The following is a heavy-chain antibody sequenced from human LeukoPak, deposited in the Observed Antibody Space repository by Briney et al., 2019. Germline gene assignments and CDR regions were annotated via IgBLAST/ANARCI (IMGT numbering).Heavy chain of an antibody. J-gene: IGHJ4*02. V-gene: IGHV1-2*02. CDR1: GYTFTGYY. CDR2: INPNSGGT. D-gene: IGHD2-2*01. Sequence: ASVKVSCKASGYTFTGYYMHWVRQAPAQGLEWMGWINPNSGGTNYAQKFQGRVTMTRDTSISTAYMELSRLRSDDTAVYYCARYCSSTSCYGVLEAFDYWGQGTLVTVSS. CDR3: ARYCSSTSCYGVLEAFDY.